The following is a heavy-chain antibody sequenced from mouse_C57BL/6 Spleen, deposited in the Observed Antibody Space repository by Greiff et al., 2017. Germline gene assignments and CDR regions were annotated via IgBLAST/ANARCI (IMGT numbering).Heavy chain of an antibody. CDR1: GFSLTSYG. J-gene: IGHJ2*01. CDR3: AREGYYYGSSYGYYFDY. CDR2: IWSGGST. D-gene: IGHD1-1*01. Sequence: QVQLQQSGPGLVQPSQSLSITCTVSGFSLTSYGVHWVRQSPGKGLEWLGVIWSGGSTDYNAAFISRLSISKDNSKSQVFFKMNSLQADDTAIYYCAREGYYYGSSYGYYFDYWGQGTTLTVSS. V-gene: IGHV2-2*01.